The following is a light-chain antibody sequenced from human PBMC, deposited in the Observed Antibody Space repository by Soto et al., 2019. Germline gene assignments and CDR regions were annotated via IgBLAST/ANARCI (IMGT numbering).Light chain of an antibody. CDR2: KAS. CDR3: QQYNSYSPT. V-gene: IGKV1-5*03. Sequence: DIQMTQSPSTLSASVGDRVTITCRASQSISVWLAWYQQKAGKAPNLLIYKASRLESGVPSRFSGSGSETEFTLTISGLQPGEFATYYCQQYNSYSPTCGQGTKVEVK. CDR1: QSISVW. J-gene: IGKJ1*01.